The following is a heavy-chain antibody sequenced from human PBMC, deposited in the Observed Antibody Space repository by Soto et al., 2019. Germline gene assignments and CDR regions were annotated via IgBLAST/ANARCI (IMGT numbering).Heavy chain of an antibody. CDR3: ARGGSGYVWFNEF. Sequence: SVKVSCKASGGLFSSYAISWIRQAPGQGLEWMGGIIPVFGTTYYAQKFQDRVTITADESSNTAYMELSSLTSGDAAIYYCARGGSGYVWFNEFWGQGTLVTVYS. V-gene: IGHV1-69*13. CDR1: GGLFSSYA. CDR2: IIPVFGTT. J-gene: IGHJ4*02. D-gene: IGHD3-22*01.